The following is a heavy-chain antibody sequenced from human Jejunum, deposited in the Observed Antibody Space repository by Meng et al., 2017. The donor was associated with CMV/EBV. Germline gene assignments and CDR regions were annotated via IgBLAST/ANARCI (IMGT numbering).Heavy chain of an antibody. CDR1: SIRGDA. V-gene: IGHV4-59*01. CDR2: ISHTATATGTT. D-gene: IGHD1-26*01. CDR3: ARWGGASRRAFDI. J-gene: IGHJ3*02. Sequence: SIRGDAWNWMRQPPGKGLEWIGYISHTATATGTTTYKPSLQRRVTMSGDTSNNRRSLKVNSVNNADSAVYYCARWGGASRRAFDIWGQGTTVTVSS.